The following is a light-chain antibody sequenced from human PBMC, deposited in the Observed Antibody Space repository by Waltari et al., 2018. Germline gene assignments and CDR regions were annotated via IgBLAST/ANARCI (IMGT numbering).Light chain of an antibody. J-gene: IGLJ2*01. CDR1: SSDVGGYNY. CDR2: EVS. V-gene: IGLV2-8*01. Sequence: QSALTQPPSASGSPGQSVTISCTGPSSDVGGYNYVPWYQQHPGKAPKRMIYEVSKRPSGVPDRFSGSKSGNTASLTVSGLQAEDEADYYCSSYAGSISVIFGGGTKLTVL. CDR3: SSYAGSISVI.